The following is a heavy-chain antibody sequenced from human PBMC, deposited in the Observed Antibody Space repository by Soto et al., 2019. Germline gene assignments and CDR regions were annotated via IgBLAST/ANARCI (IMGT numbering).Heavy chain of an antibody. CDR3: ISRARIRMVIDY. J-gene: IGHJ4*02. CDR1: GSSFSGSA. CDR2: IRSKANNYAT. Sequence: GGSLRLSCAASGSSFSGSAMHWVRQASGKGLEWVGRIRSKANNYATEYAASVKGRFTISRDDSKNTAYLQMNSLKTEDTAVYYCISRARIRMVIDYWGQGSLVIVSS. D-gene: IGHD3-10*01. V-gene: IGHV3-73*01.